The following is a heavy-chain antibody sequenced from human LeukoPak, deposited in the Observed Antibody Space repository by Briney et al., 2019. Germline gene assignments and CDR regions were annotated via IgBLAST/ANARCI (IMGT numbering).Heavy chain of an antibody. Sequence: GGSLRLSCAASGFTFSRYSMNWVRQAPGKGLEWVSSISNTGSYISYAEFVKGRFSISRDNAKNSLYLQMNSLRAEDTAVYYCARDSSSWSYYYYYMDVWGKGTTVTISS. J-gene: IGHJ6*03. CDR2: ISNTGSYI. V-gene: IGHV3-21*01. CDR1: GFTFSRYS. CDR3: ARDSSSWSYYYYYMDV. D-gene: IGHD6-13*01.